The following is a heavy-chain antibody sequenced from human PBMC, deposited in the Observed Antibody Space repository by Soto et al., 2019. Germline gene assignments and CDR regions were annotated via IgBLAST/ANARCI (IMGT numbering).Heavy chain of an antibody. CDR1: GFPFRVYY. CDR3: ARANWNADY. D-gene: IGHD1-1*01. J-gene: IGHJ4*02. Sequence: QVQMVESGGGLVEPGGSLRLSCTASGFPFRVYYMSWIRQAPGKGLEWVSYISSSGDSTNYADSVKGRFTISRDNAKNSLYLEMNSLRAEDSAVYYCARANWNADYLGQGSLVTVSS. CDR2: ISSSGDST. V-gene: IGHV3-11*01.